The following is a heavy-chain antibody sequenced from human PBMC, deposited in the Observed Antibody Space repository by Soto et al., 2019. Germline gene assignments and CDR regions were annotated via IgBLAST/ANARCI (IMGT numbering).Heavy chain of an antibody. CDR1: GGSISSYY. CDR3: ARQIAGYSYGHFDY. V-gene: IGHV4-59*04. Sequence: SETLSLTCTVSGGSISSYYWSCIRQPPGKGLEWIGNIYYSGSTFYNPSLKSRVTMSVDTSKNHFSLKLSSVTAADTAVYYCARQIAGYSYGHFDYWGQETLVTVSS. J-gene: IGHJ4*02. CDR2: IYYSGST. D-gene: IGHD5-18*01.